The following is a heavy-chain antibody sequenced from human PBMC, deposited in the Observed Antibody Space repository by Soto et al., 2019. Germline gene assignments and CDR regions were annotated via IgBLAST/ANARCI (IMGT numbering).Heavy chain of an antibody. CDR1: GLTFSSYS. CDR3: AKDYQYYYDSSPLRPFDY. J-gene: IGHJ4*02. V-gene: IGHV3-23*01. CDR2: ISGSGGST. D-gene: IGHD3-22*01. Sequence: PGGSLRLSCAASGLTFSSYSVSWVRQEPGKGLEWVSAISGSGGSTYYADSVKGRFTISRDNSKNTLYLQMNSLRAEDTAVYYCAKDYQYYYDSSPLRPFDYWGQGTLVTVSS.